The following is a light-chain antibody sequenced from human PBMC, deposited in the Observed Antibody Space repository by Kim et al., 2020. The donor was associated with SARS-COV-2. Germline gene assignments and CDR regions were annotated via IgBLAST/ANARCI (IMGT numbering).Light chain of an antibody. J-gene: IGLJ2*01. CDR3: NSRDSSGNLVV. V-gene: IGLV3-19*01. CDR1: SLRSYY. Sequence: ALGQTVRITCQGDSLRSYYASWYQQKAGQAPVLVIHGKNNRPSGIPDRFSGSTSGNTASLTLTGAQAEDEADYFCNSRDSSGNLVVFGGGTQLTVL. CDR2: GKN.